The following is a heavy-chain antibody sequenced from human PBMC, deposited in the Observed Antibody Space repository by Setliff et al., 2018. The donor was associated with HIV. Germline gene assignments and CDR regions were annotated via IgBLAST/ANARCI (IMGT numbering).Heavy chain of an antibody. CDR1: GGSISSGSYY. D-gene: IGHD3-3*01. CDR3: ARAEGATYYNFSYYYGMDV. V-gene: IGHV4-61*10. J-gene: IGHJ6*02. Sequence: SETLSLTCAVSGGSISSGSYYWSWIRQPAGKGLEWIGYIYYSGSTNYNPFLKSRVTISVDTSKNQFSLKLSSVTAADTAVYYCARAEGATYYNFSYYYGMDVWGQGTTVTVSS. CDR2: IYYSGST.